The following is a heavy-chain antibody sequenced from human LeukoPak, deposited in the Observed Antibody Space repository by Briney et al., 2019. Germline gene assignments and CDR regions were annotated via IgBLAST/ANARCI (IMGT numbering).Heavy chain of an antibody. V-gene: IGHV4-59*01. Sequence: SETLSLTCTVSGGSISSYYWSWIRQPPGKGLEWIGYIYHSGSTNYNPSLKSRVTISVDTSKNQFSLKLSSVTAADTAVYYCARDTTFDPWGQGTLVTVSS. CDR3: ARDTTFDP. J-gene: IGHJ5*02. D-gene: IGHD1-1*01. CDR1: GGSISSYY. CDR2: IYHSGST.